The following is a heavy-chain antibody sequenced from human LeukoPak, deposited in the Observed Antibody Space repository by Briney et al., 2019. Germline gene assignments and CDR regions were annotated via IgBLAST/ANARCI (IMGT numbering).Heavy chain of an antibody. CDR1: GLTFSSSG. D-gene: IGHD2-8*01. Sequence: PGGSLRLSCAASGLTFSSSGMHWVRQAPGKGLEWVAVISYDGSNKYYADSVKGRFTFSRDNSKNTLYLQMNSLRAEDTAVYYCAKEYCSNSVCHSLDYWGQGTLVTVSS. CDR3: AKEYCSNSVCHSLDY. V-gene: IGHV3-30*18. J-gene: IGHJ4*02. CDR2: ISYDGSNK.